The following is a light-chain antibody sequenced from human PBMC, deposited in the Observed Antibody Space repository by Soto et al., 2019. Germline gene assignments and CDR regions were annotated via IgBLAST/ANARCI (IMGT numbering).Light chain of an antibody. Sequence: QSVLTQPASVSGSPGQSITISCTGTSSDVGGYNYVSWHQQHPGKAPKLLIYDVSSLPSGVSNRFSASKSGNTASLTISGLQAEDEADYYCSSYTSSITHVFGTGTKVTVL. CDR3: SSYTSSITHV. CDR1: SSDVGGYNY. CDR2: DVS. V-gene: IGLV2-14*01. J-gene: IGLJ1*01.